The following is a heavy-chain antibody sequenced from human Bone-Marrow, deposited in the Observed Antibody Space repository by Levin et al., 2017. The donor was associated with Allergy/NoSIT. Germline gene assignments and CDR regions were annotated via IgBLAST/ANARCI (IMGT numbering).Heavy chain of an antibody. CDR3: ARESGWSFDY. CDR2: IKPDGNEK. J-gene: IGHJ4*02. CDR1: GFTFSHYW. Sequence: ASVKVSCAASGFTFSHYWMSWVRQASGKGLEWVATIKPDGNEKYYVDSVKGRFTISRDNAQNSLYLQMNSLRAEDTAVYYCARESGWSFDYWGQGALVTVAS. V-gene: IGHV3-7*03. D-gene: IGHD6-19*01.